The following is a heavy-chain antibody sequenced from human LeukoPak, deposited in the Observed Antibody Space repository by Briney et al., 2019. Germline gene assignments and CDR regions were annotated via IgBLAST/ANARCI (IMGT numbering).Heavy chain of an antibody. J-gene: IGHJ5*02. Sequence: APVKVSCKASGYTFTSYAMHWVRQAPGQRLEWMGWINAGNGNTKYSQKFQGRVTITRDTSASTAYMELSSLRSEDTAVYYCARDVYYYDSSGYYRWFDPWGQGTLVTVSS. CDR1: GYTFTSYA. CDR3: ARDVYYYDSSGYYRWFDP. CDR2: INAGNGNT. D-gene: IGHD3-22*01. V-gene: IGHV1-3*01.